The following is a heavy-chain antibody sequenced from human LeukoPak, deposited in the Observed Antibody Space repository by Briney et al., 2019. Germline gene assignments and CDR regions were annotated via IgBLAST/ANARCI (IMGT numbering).Heavy chain of an antibody. D-gene: IGHD3-22*01. CDR1: GGSISSGSYY. V-gene: IGHV4-61*02. CDR2: IYTSGST. CDR3: ARYHPTTYYYDSSGYWN. J-gene: IGHJ4*02. Sequence: SQTLSLTCTVSGGSISSGSYYWSWIRQPAGKGLEWIGRIYTSGSTNYNPSLKSRVTISVDTSRNQFSLKLSSVTAADTAVYYCARYHPTTYYYDSSGYWNWGQGTLVTVSS.